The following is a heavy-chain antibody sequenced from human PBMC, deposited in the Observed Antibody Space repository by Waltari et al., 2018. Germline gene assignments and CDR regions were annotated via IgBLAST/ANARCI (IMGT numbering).Heavy chain of an antibody. CDR3: ARRVKGSPIDP. V-gene: IGHV4-39*01. J-gene: IGHJ5*02. CDR1: GDSINNNNCY. CDR2: ISYGWTT. Sequence: QLQLQESGPGLVKPSETLSLICTVSGDSINNNNCYWGWIRQPPGQGLEWIGSISYGWTTNYNPSLKSGVSISVDMSKNQFSLKLTSVTAADTAVYYCARRVKGSPIDPWGQGTLVTVSS. D-gene: IGHD2-21*01.